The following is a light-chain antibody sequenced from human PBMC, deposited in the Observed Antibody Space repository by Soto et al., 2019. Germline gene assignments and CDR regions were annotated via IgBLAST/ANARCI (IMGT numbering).Light chain of an antibody. J-gene: IGLJ2*01. V-gene: IGLV4-69*01. CDR3: QSWGTGIPV. CDR1: SGHSSYA. CDR2: VNSDGSH. Sequence: QPVLTQSPSASASRGASVKLTCTLSSGHSSYAIAWHQQQPEKGPRYLMKVNSDGSHSKGDGIPDRFSGSSSGAERYLSISSLRPDDEADYYCQSWGTGIPVFGGGTKLTVL.